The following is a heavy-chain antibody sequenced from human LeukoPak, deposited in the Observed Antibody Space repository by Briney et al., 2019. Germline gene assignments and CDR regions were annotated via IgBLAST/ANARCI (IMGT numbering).Heavy chain of an antibody. CDR1: GYTFTGYY. D-gene: IGHD6-19*01. CDR2: IHPASGGT. V-gene: IGHV1-2*02. CDR3: ARLAAVPG. J-gene: IGHJ1*01. Sequence: ASVKVSCKASGYTFTGYYIHWVRQAPGQGLEWMGWIHPASGGTNYAQKFQGRVTMTRDTSVSTAYMELSSLRSDDTAVYYCARLAAVPGWGQGTLVIVSS.